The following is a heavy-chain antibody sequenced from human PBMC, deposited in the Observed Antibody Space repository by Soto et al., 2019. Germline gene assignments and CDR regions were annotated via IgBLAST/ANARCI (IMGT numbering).Heavy chain of an antibody. CDR3: ARHTPAISISDH. J-gene: IGHJ4*02. D-gene: IGHD2-15*01. Sequence: QLQLQESDPGLVKPSETLSLTCTVSGGSISSSSYYWGWIRQPPGKGLEWIGSIYYSGSTYYNPSPKRRVPISVDTSTNQFSLKLSSVTAADTAVYYCARHTPAISISDHWGQGTLVTVSS. CDR2: IYYSGST. CDR1: GGSISSSSYY. V-gene: IGHV4-39*01.